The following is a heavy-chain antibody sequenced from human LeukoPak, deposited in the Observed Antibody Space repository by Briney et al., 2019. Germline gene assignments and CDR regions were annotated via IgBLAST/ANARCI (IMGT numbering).Heavy chain of an antibody. CDR1: GGSFSGYY. Sequence: SETLSLTCAVYGGSFSGYYWSWIRQPPGKGLEWIGEINHSGSTNYNPSLKSRVTISVDTSKNQFSLKLSSVTAADTAVYYCARGYKLPGYCSSTSCYSRNLWFDPWGQGTPVTVSS. V-gene: IGHV4-34*01. J-gene: IGHJ5*02. CDR3: ARGYKLPGYCSSTSCYSRNLWFDP. CDR2: INHSGST. D-gene: IGHD2-2*02.